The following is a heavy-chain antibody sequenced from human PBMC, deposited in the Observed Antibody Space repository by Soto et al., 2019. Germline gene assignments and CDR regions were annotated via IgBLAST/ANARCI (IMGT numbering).Heavy chain of an antibody. CDR3: AGGVDTGKVGW. D-gene: IGHD5-18*01. CDR2: ICCSGST. CDR1: GDSVSRGGSY. V-gene: IGHV4-61*08. Sequence: QVQLQESGPGLVKPSETLSLTCTVSGDSVSRGGSYWSWIRQPPGKGLEWIGYICCSGSTEYNPSLTRRVIKDGVTSKNQLALKLGTVTAADTGGYYGAGGVDTGKVGWWGQGTLVTASS. J-gene: IGHJ4*02.